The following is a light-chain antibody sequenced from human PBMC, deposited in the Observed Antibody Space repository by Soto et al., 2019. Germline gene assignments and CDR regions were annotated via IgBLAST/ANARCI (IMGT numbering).Light chain of an antibody. J-gene: IGLJ1*01. Sequence: QSALTQPASVSGSPGQSITLSCTGTSSDVGGYNYVSWYQQHPDIAPKLMIYEVSNRPSGVSSRFSGSKSGNTASLTISGLQAEDEAEYYCSSYTSSTTLVFGTGTQLTVL. CDR3: SSYTSSTTLV. CDR2: EVS. CDR1: SSDVGGYNY. V-gene: IGLV2-14*01.